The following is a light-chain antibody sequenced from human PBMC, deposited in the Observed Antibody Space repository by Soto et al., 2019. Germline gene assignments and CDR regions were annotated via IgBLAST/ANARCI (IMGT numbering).Light chain of an antibody. J-gene: IGKJ4*01. CDR3: QKRSNSLT. CDR2: DAS. V-gene: IGKV3-11*01. CDR1: QSVGSY. Sequence: EIVLTQSPATLSLSPGERATLSCRASQSVGSYLAWYQQKPGQAPRLLIYDASNRATGIPARFSGSGSGTDFSLTISSLEPEDFAVYSCQKRSNSLTFGGGTKVEI.